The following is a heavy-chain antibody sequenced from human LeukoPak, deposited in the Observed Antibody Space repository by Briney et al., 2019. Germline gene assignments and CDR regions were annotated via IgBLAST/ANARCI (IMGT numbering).Heavy chain of an antibody. V-gene: IGHV3-30-3*01. J-gene: IGHJ4*02. CDR2: ISYDGRNK. CDR3: ARDSRIDY. CDR1: GFTFSSFA. Sequence: PGGSLRLSCAASGFTFSSFAMHWVRQAPGKGLEWVAVISYDGRNKYYADSVKSRFTISRDNSKNTLYLQMSSLRAEDTAVYYCARDSRIDYWGQGTLVTVSS.